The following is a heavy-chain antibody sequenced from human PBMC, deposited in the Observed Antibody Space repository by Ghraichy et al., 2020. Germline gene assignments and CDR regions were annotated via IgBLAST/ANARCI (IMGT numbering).Heavy chain of an antibody. CDR3: ARGYSGSYGD. J-gene: IGHJ4*02. D-gene: IGHD1-26*01. V-gene: IGHV4-59*01. CDR2: IYYSGST. CDR1: GGSISSYY. Sequence: GSLRLSCTVSGGSISSYYWSWIRQPPGKGLEWIGYIYYSGSTNYNPSLKSRVTISVDTSKNQFSLKLSSVTAADTAVYYCARGYSGSYGDWGQGTLVTVSS.